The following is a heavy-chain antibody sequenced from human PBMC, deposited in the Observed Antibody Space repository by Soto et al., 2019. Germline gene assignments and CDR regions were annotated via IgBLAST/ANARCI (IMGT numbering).Heavy chain of an antibody. V-gene: IGHV4-38-2*01. J-gene: IGHJ3*02. CDR3: ASIRGTDAFDI. CDR2: IYHSGST. Sequence: PSETLSLTCAVSGYSISSGYYWGWIRQPPGKGLEWIGSIYHSGSTYYNPSLKSRVTISVDTSKNQFSLKLSSVTAADTAVYYCASIRGTDAFDIWGQGTMVTVSS. CDR1: GYSISSGYY. D-gene: IGHD1-1*01.